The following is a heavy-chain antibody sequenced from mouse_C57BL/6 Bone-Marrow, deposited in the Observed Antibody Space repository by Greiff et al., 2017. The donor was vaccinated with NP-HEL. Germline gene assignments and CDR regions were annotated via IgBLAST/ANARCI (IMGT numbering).Heavy chain of an antibody. Sequence: VQLQQPGAELVRPGTSVKLSCKASGYTFTSYWMHWVKQRPGQGLEWIGVIDPSDSYTNYNQKFKGKATLTVDTSSSTAYMQLSSLTSEDSAVYYCARFGYYGSSYAMDYWGQGTSVTVSS. CDR2: IDPSDSYT. D-gene: IGHD1-1*01. CDR3: ARFGYYGSSYAMDY. J-gene: IGHJ4*01. V-gene: IGHV1-59*01. CDR1: GYTFTSYW.